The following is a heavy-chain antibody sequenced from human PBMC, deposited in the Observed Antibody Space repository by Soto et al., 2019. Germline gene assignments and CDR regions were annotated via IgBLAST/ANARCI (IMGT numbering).Heavy chain of an antibody. CDR2: IYYSGST. J-gene: IGHJ3*02. D-gene: IGHD2-15*01. Sequence: SETLSLTCTVSGGSISSYYWSWIRQPPGKGQEWIGYIYYSGSTNYNPSLKSRVTISVDASKNQFSLKQRSVTAADTAEYYCARSFVWKICSGGSCYWGGVRAFDIWGKGKMVTVSS. V-gene: IGHV4-59*12. CDR3: ARSFVWKICSGGSCYWGGVRAFDI. CDR1: GGSISSYY.